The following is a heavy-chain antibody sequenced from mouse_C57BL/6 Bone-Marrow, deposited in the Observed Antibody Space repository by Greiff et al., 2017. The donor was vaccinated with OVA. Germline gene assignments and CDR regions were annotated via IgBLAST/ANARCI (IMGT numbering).Heavy chain of an antibody. Sequence: VQLQQPGAELVKPGASVKLSCKASGYTFTSYWMQWVKQRPGQGLEWIGEIDPSDSYTNYNQKFKGKATLTVDTSSSTSYMQLSLLTSEDSAVYYCARRIITTVVAPSFDYWGQGTTLTVSS. CDR1: GYTFTSYW. CDR2: IDPSDSYT. D-gene: IGHD1-1*01. CDR3: ARRIITTVVAPSFDY. J-gene: IGHJ2*01. V-gene: IGHV1-50*01.